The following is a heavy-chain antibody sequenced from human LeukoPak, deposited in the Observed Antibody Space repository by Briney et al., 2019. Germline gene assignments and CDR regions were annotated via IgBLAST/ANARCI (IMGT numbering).Heavy chain of an antibody. J-gene: IGHJ4*02. CDR2: ISGNGGST. CDR1: RFTFTNYA. CDR3: AKFRPITSVAGTIFHY. D-gene: IGHD6-19*01. V-gene: IGHV3-23*01. Sequence: GRSLRLSCAASRFTFTNYAMSWVRQAPGKGLEWVSGISGNGGSTYYADSVKGRFTISRDNSKITLYLQMNSLRAEDTAVYYCAKFRPITSVAGTIFHYWGQGALVTVSS.